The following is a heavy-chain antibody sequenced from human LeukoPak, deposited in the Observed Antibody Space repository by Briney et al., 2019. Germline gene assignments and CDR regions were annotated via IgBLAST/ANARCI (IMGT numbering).Heavy chain of an antibody. CDR2: PYRDDTS. Sequence: GGSLRLSCAASGLTVSNSYINWVRQPPGKGLEWVSFPYRDDTSYYAESVKGRFTISRDSAKNTLDLQMSGLRAEDTAMYYCVSGYCRGARCHAFAFDIWGQGTMVTVSS. J-gene: IGHJ3*02. CDR1: GLTVSNSY. CDR3: VSGYCRGARCHAFAFDI. D-gene: IGHD2-15*01. V-gene: IGHV3-53*03.